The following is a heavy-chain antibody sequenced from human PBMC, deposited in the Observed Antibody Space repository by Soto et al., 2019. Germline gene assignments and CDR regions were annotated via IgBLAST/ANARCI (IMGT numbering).Heavy chain of an antibody. D-gene: IGHD2-21*01. Sequence: GGSLRLSCAAFGFSFTSYAMCWVRQAPGKGLEWVSLIYTGGTTYYADSVRGRFTISRDNSKNTLYLQMNSLRAEDTAVYYCARDSYVRYWGQGTLVTVSS. V-gene: IGHV3-66*01. J-gene: IGHJ4*02. CDR3: ARDSYVRY. CDR1: GFSFTSYA. CDR2: IYTGGTT.